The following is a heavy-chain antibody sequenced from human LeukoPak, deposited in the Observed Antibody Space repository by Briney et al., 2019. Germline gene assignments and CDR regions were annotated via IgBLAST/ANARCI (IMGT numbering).Heavy chain of an antibody. CDR2: IYYSGST. D-gene: IGHD3-22*01. Sequence: SETLSLTCTVSGGSISSSSYYWGWIRQPPGKGLEWIGSIYYSGSTYYNPSLKSRVTISVDTSKNQFSLKLSSVTAADTAVYYCARVHLDSSGYRCYFDYWGQGTLVTVSS. V-gene: IGHV4-39*07. CDR1: GGSISSSSYY. J-gene: IGHJ4*02. CDR3: ARVHLDSSGYRCYFDY.